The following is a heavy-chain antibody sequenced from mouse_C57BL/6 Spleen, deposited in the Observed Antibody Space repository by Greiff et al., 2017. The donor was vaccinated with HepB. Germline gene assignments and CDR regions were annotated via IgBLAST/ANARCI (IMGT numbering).Heavy chain of an antibody. D-gene: IGHD4-1*01. CDR1: GFNIKDDY. V-gene: IGHV14-4*01. Sequence: EVKLMESGAELVRPGASVKLSCTASGFNIKDDYMHWVKQRPEQGLEWIGWIDPENGDTEYASKFQGKATITADTSSNTAYLQLSSLTSEDTAVYYCTLTGHFDYWGQGTTLTVSS. J-gene: IGHJ2*01. CDR2: IDPENGDT. CDR3: TLTGHFDY.